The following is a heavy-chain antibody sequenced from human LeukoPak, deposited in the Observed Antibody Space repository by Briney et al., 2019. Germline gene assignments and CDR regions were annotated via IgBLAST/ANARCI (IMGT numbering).Heavy chain of an antibody. CDR1: GFTFTNYA. Sequence: GGSLRLSCAASGFTFTNYAMHWVRQTPGKGLEWVAFVSYDGSWDSYSDSVKGRFTISRDDAKNTLYLQMNSLRAEDTAVYYCASHIAAAGTRGDYWGQGTLVTVSS. J-gene: IGHJ4*02. V-gene: IGHV3-30*07. CDR2: VSYDGSWD. D-gene: IGHD6-13*01. CDR3: ASHIAAAGTRGDY.